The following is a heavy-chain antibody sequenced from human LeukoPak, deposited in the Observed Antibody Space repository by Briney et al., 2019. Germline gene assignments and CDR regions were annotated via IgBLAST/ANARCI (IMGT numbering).Heavy chain of an antibody. V-gene: IGHV3-64*01. CDR1: GFSFSMYA. Sequence: GGSLRLSCAASGFSFSMYAMHWVRQAPGKGLEYVSGISSNGGSTYYANSVKGGFTISRDNSKNTLYLQMGSLRAEDMAVYFCARERWLVHAFEIWGQGTMVTVSS. CDR3: ARERWLVHAFEI. CDR2: ISSNGGST. D-gene: IGHD6-19*01. J-gene: IGHJ3*02.